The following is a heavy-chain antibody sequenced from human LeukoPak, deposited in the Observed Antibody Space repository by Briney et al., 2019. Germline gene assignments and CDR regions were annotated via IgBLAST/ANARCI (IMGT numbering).Heavy chain of an antibody. CDR1: GFTFSSYA. CDR3: AKEQLNLYGGKGGGFDY. D-gene: IGHD4-23*01. CDR2: ISGSGGST. V-gene: IGHV3-23*01. J-gene: IGHJ4*02. Sequence: HPGGSLRLSCAASGFTFSSYAMSWVRQAPGKGLEWVPAISGSGGSTYYADSVKGRFTISRDNSKNTLYLQMNSLRAEDTAVYYCAKEQLNLYGGKGGGFDYWGQGTLVTVSS.